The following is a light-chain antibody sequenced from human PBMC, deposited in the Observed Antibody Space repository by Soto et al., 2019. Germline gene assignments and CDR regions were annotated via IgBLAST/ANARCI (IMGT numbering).Light chain of an antibody. Sequence: DIQMTQSPSSLSASVGDRVTITCQASQDISNSLSWYQQKPGKAPKLLITDAATLEAGVPSRFSGSGSGTDFTCTISSLQPEDFATYFCLQHDNVPTFGLGTKLEVK. V-gene: IGKV1-33*01. J-gene: IGKJ2*01. CDR3: LQHDNVPT. CDR2: DAA. CDR1: QDISNS.